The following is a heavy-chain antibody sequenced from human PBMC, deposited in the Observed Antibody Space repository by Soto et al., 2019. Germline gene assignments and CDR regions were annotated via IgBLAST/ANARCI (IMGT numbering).Heavy chain of an antibody. V-gene: IGHV1-69*05. CDR2: IIPIFGTA. Sequence: GASVKVSCKASGGTFSCYAISWVRQSPGQGLEWMGGIIPIFGTANYAQKIQGRVTMTRNTSISTAYMELSSLRSEDTAVYYCARGTATGYPVYYYYGMDVWGQGTTVTVSS. D-gene: IGHD3-9*01. CDR3: ARGTATGYPVYYYYGMDV. CDR1: GGTFSCYA. J-gene: IGHJ6*02.